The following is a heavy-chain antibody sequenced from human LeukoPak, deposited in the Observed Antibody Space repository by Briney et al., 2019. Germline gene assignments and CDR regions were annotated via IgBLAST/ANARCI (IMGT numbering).Heavy chain of an antibody. Sequence: GGSLRLSCATSGFTFNNYNMNWVRQAPGRALEWVSSITTSGTYIFYADSVKGRFTISRDNSKNTLYLQMNSLRAEDTAVYYCAKDLGYCSGGSCYANDYWGQGTLVTVSS. J-gene: IGHJ4*02. CDR3: AKDLGYCSGGSCYANDY. V-gene: IGHV3-21*01. CDR2: ITTSGTYI. CDR1: GFTFNNYN. D-gene: IGHD2-15*01.